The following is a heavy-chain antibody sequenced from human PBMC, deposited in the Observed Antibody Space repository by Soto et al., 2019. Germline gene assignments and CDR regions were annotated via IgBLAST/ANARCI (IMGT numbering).Heavy chain of an antibody. CDR2: IIPIFGTA. J-gene: IGHJ6*02. CDR3: ARGYDSSGYYDVSTYYYGMDV. CDR1: GGTFSSYG. V-gene: IGHV1-69*01. D-gene: IGHD3-22*01. Sequence: VKVSCKASGGTFSSYGISWVRQAPGQGLERMGGIIPIFGTANYAQKFQGRVTITADESTSTAYMELSSLRSEDTAVYYCARGYDSSGYYDVSTYYYGMDVWGQGTTVTVSS.